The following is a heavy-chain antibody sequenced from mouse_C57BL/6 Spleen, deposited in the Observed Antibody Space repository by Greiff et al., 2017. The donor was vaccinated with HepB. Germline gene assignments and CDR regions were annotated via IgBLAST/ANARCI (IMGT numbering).Heavy chain of an antibody. CDR3: TRHLDYGSSSAWVAY. D-gene: IGHD1-1*01. Sequence: VHVQQSGAELVRPGASVKLSCTASGFNIKDDYMHWVKQRPEQGLEWIGWIDPENGDTEYASKLQGKATITADTPSNTAYLQLGSLTSEDTAVYYGTRHLDYGSSSAWVAYWGQGTLVTVSA. CDR1: GFNIKDDY. CDR2: IDPENGDT. J-gene: IGHJ3*01. V-gene: IGHV14-4*01.